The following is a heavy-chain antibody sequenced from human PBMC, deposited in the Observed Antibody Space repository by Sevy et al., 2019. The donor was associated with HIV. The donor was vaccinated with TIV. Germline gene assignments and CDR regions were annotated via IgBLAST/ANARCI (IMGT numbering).Heavy chain of an antibody. V-gene: IGHV1-69*13. Sequence: ASVKVSCKASGGTFSSYAISWVRQAPGQGLEWMGGIIPIFGTANYAQKFQGRVTITADESTSTAYMELSSLRSEDTVVYYCARSGTSQRYYYGMDVWGQGTTVTVSS. J-gene: IGHJ6*02. D-gene: IGHD5-18*01. CDR2: IIPIFGTA. CDR1: GGTFSSYA. CDR3: ARSGTSQRYYYGMDV.